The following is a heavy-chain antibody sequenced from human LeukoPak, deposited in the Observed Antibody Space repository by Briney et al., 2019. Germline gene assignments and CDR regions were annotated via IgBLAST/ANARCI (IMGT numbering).Heavy chain of an antibody. J-gene: IGHJ4*02. V-gene: IGHV3-23*01. CDR2: VSDSGSST. D-gene: IGHD6-19*01. Sequence: PGGSLRLSCAASGFTFSSYAMTWVRQAPGKGLEWVSAVSDSGSSTYYADSVKGRFTISRDNSKNTLYLQMNSLRAEDTAAYYCAKWSSGWYYFDDWGQGTPVTVSS. CDR3: AKWSSGWYYFDD. CDR1: GFTFSSYA.